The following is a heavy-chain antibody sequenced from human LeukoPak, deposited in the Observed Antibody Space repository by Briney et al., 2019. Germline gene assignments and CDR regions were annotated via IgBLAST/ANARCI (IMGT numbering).Heavy chain of an antibody. D-gene: IGHD1-26*01. Sequence: SVKVSCKVSGGTFRSYAIRGGRQAPGQGLEWMGGIIPILGISDYAQQFQGRVTITADKSTSTAYMELNRLRSEDTALYYCARSLAGWSYAFHYWGQGTLVTVSS. CDR2: IIPILGIS. CDR3: ARSLAGWSYAFHY. CDR1: GGTFRSYA. J-gene: IGHJ4*02. V-gene: IGHV1-69*10.